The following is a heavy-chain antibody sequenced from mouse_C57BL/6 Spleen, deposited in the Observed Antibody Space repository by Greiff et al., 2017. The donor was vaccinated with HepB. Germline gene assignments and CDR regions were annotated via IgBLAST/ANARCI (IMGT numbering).Heavy chain of an antibody. J-gene: IGHJ4*01. V-gene: IGHV5-4*01. CDR2: ISDGGSYT. CDR1: GFTFSSYA. CDR3: ARGARLLRAHYYAMDY. D-gene: IGHD1-1*01. Sequence: EVQGVESGGGLVKPGGSLKLSCAASGFTFSSYAMSWVRQTPEKRLEWVATISDGGSYTYYPDNVKGRFTISRDNAKNNLYLQMSHLKSEDTAMYYCARGARLLRAHYYAMDYWGQGTSVTVSS.